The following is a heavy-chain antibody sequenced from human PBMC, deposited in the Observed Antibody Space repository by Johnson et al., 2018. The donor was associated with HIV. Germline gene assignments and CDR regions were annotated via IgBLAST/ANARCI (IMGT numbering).Heavy chain of an antibody. V-gene: IGHV3-7*01. J-gene: IGHJ3*01. Sequence: EVQLVESGGGLVQTGGSLRLSCAASGFSLSNYWMSWVRQAPGKGLEWVANIKQDGSEKYYADSVKDRFTISRDNAKNTLHLQMNSLRGEDTAVYFFASGDDDGFWGQGTKVTVSS. D-gene: IGHD5-12*01. CDR2: IKQDGSEK. CDR3: ASGDDDGF. CDR1: GFSLSNYW.